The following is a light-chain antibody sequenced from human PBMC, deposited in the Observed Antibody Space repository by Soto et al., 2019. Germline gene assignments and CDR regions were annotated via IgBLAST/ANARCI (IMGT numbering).Light chain of an antibody. CDR1: SSNIGSNT. V-gene: IGLV1-44*01. J-gene: IGLJ1*01. CDR3: AAWDDSLRV. Sequence: QSVLTQPPSASGTPGHRVTVSCSGSSSNIGSNTVNWYQQLPGTAPKLLIYSNNQRPSGVPDRFSGSKSGTSASLAISGLQSEDEADYYCAAWDDSLRVSGTGTKVTVL. CDR2: SNN.